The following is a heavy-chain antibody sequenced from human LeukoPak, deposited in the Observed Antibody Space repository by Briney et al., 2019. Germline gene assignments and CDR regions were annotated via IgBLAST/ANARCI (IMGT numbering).Heavy chain of an antibody. D-gene: IGHD6-6*01. Sequence: GGSLRLSCAASGFTFDDYAMHWVRQAPGKGLEWVSGISWNSGSIGYADSVKGRFTISRDNAKNSLHLQMNSLRAEDMALYYCAKDIGYSSSRGIDYWGQGTLVTVSS. J-gene: IGHJ4*02. CDR2: ISWNSGSI. V-gene: IGHV3-9*03. CDR3: AKDIGYSSSRGIDY. CDR1: GFTFDDYA.